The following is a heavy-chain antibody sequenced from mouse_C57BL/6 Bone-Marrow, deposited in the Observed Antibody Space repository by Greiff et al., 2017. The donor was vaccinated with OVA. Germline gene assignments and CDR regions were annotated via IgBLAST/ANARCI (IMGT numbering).Heavy chain of an antibody. V-gene: IGHV1-64*01. Sequence: QVHVKQSGAELVKPGASVKLSCKASGYTFTSYWMHWVKQRPGQGLEWIGMIHPNSGSTNYNEKFKSKATLTVDKSSSTAYMQLSSLTSEDSAVYYCAGRGYFDVWGTGTTVTVSS. CDR3: AGRGYFDV. CDR2: IHPNSGST. CDR1: GYTFTSYW. J-gene: IGHJ1*03.